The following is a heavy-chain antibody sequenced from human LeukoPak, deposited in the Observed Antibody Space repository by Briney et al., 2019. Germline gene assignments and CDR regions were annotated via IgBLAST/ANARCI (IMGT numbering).Heavy chain of an antibody. Sequence: GASLKISCKGSGYSFTSYWISWVRQMPGKGLEWMGRIDPSDSYTNYSPSFQGHVTISADKSISTAYLQWSSLKASDTAMYYCARRRNGYANYYYGMDVWGKGTTVTVSS. J-gene: IGHJ6*04. V-gene: IGHV5-10-1*01. CDR3: ARRRNGYANYYYGMDV. CDR2: IDPSDSYT. D-gene: IGHD5-12*01. CDR1: GYSFTSYW.